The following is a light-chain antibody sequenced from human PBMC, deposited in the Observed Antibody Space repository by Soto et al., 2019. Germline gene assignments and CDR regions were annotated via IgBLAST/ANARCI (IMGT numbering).Light chain of an antibody. CDR2: EVS. CDR1: SSDVGSYNY. J-gene: IGLJ2*01. CDR3: SSYATSRDVV. Sequence: QSALTQPASVSGSPGQSITIACTGTSSDVGSYNYVSWYQQHPGKDTKLMIFEVSDRPSGVSNRFSGSKSGNTASLTISGLQAEDEADYYCSSYATSRDVVFGGGTKLTVL. V-gene: IGLV2-14*03.